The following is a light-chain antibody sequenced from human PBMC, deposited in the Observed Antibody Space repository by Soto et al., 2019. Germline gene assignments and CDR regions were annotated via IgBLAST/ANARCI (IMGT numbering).Light chain of an antibody. CDR2: SNA. CDR3: AAWDDSLMGV. CDR1: SSNIGSSS. V-gene: IGLV1-44*01. Sequence: QSVLTQPPSVSGTPAQTVTISCSGSSSNIGSSSVKWYQQLPGAAPKVVIYSNALRPSGVPDRFSGYKSGTSAYLAISGLQPEDEADYYCAAWDDSLMGVFGAGTKSPS. J-gene: IGLJ1*01.